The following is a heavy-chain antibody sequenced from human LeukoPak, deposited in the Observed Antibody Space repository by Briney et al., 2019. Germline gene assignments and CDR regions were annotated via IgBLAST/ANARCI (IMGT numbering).Heavy chain of an antibody. CDR3: ARDRPPNYFGD. V-gene: IGHV1-46*01. Sequence: ASVKVSCKASGYTFTSYYIHWVRQAPGQGREWMGIINPSGGSTSYAQKFQGRVTMTRDTSTSTVYMELSSLRSEDTAVYYCARDRPPNYFGDWGQGTLVTVSS. J-gene: IGHJ4*02. CDR1: GYTFTSYY. CDR2: INPSGGST.